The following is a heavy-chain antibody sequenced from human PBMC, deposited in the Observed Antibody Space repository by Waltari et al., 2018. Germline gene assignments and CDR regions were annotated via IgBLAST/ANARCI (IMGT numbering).Heavy chain of an antibody. CDR1: RYTFISRG. CDR2: INTYNGDT. Sequence: QVQLVQSGAEVRKPGASVKVSCNASRYTFISRGIAWVRQAPGQGLEWMGWINTYNGDTEYAQELQDRVTISTDTSTSTAYMDLRSLRSGDTAMYFCARVSIAASGDFYFDYWGQGTLVTVSS. CDR3: ARVSIAASGDFYFDY. V-gene: IGHV1-18*01. D-gene: IGHD6-13*01. J-gene: IGHJ4*02.